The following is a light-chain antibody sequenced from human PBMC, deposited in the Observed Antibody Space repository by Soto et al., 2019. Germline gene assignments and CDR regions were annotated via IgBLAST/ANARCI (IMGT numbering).Light chain of an antibody. CDR3: SSFTSSHTWV. V-gene: IGLV2-14*01. CDR1: SSDVGGFNY. J-gene: IGLJ3*02. CDR2: EVA. Sequence: QSALTQPASVSGSPGQSITISCTGTSSDVGGFNYVSWYQQHPGRAPKVMIYEVAIRPSGVSDRFSGSKSGNTASLSISGLQADDEADYYCSSFTSSHTWVFGGGTQLTVL.